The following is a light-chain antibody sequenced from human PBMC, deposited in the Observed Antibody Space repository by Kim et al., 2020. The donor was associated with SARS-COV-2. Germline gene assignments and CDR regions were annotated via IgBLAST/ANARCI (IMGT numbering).Light chain of an antibody. V-gene: IGKV1-5*03. Sequence: SASIVDRLTITSLASQSINSWLAWYQQKPVNSPILLIYKASSVESGVPSRFSGSEFGTEFTLTLISLQPDDFATYYCHQYKTYPYTFGQGTKLEI. CDR2: KAS. CDR1: QSINSW. J-gene: IGKJ2*01. CDR3: HQYKTYPYT.